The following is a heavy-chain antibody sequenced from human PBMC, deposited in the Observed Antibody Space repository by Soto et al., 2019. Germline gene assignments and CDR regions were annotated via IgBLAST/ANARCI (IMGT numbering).Heavy chain of an antibody. CDR1: GGTFSSYA. CDR2: IIPIFGTA. CDR3: ASHVLRYFDWLPSHVDY. D-gene: IGHD3-9*01. V-gene: IGHV1-69*13. J-gene: IGHJ4*02. Sequence: SVKVSCKASGGTFSSYAISWVRQAPGQGLEWMGGIIPIFGTANYAQKLQGRVTITADESTSTAYMELSSLRSEDTAVYYCASHVLRYFDWLPSHVDYWVQGTLVTVSS.